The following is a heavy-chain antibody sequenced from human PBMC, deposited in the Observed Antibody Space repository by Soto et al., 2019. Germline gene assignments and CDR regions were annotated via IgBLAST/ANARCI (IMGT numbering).Heavy chain of an antibody. V-gene: IGHV3-15*01. CDR3: TPPGGSYYYYGIDV. CDR2: IKSKTDGGTT. J-gene: IGHJ6*02. D-gene: IGHD1-26*01. CDR1: GFTFSNAW. Sequence: GGSLRLSCAASGFTFSNAWMSWVRQAPGKGLEWVGRIKSKTDGGTTDYAAPVKGGFTISRDDSKNTLYLQMNSLKTEDTAVYYCTPPGGSYYYYGIDVWGQGTTVTVSS.